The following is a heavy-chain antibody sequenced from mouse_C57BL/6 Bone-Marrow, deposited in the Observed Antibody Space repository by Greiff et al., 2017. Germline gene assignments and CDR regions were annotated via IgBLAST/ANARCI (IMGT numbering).Heavy chain of an antibody. CDR1: GYTFTSYW. Sequence: QVQLQQPGAELVMPGASVKLSCKASGYTFTSYWMHWVKQRPGHGLEWIGEIDPSDSYTNYNQKFKGKSTLTVDKSSSTAYMQLSSLTSEESAVYYCARAYYYGSSYVDYWGQGTTLTVSS. J-gene: IGHJ2*01. CDR3: ARAYYYGSSYVDY. CDR2: IDPSDSYT. D-gene: IGHD1-1*01. V-gene: IGHV1-69*01.